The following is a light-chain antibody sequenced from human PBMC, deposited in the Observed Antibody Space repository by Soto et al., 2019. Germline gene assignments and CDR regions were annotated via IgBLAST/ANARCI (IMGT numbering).Light chain of an antibody. Sequence: SSELTQPPSVSVAPGETARISCGGNNVGSRSVHWYQQKPGQAPFLVIYYDSDRPSGIPERFPGSNSGNTATLIISRVEAGDEADYYCQVWEATGDQVVFGGGTKLTVL. CDR1: NVGSRS. V-gene: IGLV3-21*01. J-gene: IGLJ2*01. CDR3: QVWEATGDQVV. CDR2: YDS.